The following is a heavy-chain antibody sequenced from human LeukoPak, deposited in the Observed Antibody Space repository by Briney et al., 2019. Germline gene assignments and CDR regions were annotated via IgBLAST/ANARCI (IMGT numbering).Heavy chain of an antibody. D-gene: IGHD3-22*01. CDR3: ARSRHSYDSSGFPHY. Sequence: GGSLRLSCAASGFNFDDYVMSWVRQAPGKGREGVSGINWNGGSRGYADSVKGRFTISRDNAKNSLYLQMNSLRAEDTALYYCARSRHSYDSSGFPHYWGQGTLVTVSS. CDR1: GFNFDDYV. V-gene: IGHV3-20*04. J-gene: IGHJ4*02. CDR2: INWNGGSR.